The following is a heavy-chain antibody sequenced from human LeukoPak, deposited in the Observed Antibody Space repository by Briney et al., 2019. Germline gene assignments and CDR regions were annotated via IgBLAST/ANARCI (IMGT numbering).Heavy chain of an antibody. CDR3: ASEGFIHFALFDY. Sequence: GGSLRLSCAASGFSFNNAWMSWVRQAPGKGLEWVGRVKSKADGGTTDYAAPVKGRVTISRDDSKATVYLELNSLNTEDTAVYYCASEGFIHFALFDYWGQGTLVTPSA. J-gene: IGHJ4*02. CDR1: GFSFNNAW. D-gene: IGHD3-16*01. CDR2: VKSKADGGTT. V-gene: IGHV3-15*01.